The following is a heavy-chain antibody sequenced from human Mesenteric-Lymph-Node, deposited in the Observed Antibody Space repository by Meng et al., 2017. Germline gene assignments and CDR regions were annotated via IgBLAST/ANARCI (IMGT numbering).Heavy chain of an antibody. V-gene: IGHV3-38-3*01. J-gene: IGHJ4*02. CDR2: ISGATT. CDR1: GFTVSSNE. Sequence: GESLKISCAASGFTVSSNEMSWVRQAPGKGLEWVSSISGATTYYADSRKGRFAISRDKSKNTLYLQMNSLRAEDTAVYYCARDVYIAVAGTFDYWGQGTLVTVSS. CDR3: ARDVYIAVAGTFDY. D-gene: IGHD6-19*01.